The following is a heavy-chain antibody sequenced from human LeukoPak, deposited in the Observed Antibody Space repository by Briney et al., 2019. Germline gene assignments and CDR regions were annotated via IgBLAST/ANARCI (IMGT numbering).Heavy chain of an antibody. CDR1: GFTFSSYE. D-gene: IGHD3-10*01. V-gene: IGHV3-48*03. CDR2: ITTSGTTI. J-gene: IGHJ4*02. CDR3: ARLPGSGSYPGHFDY. Sequence: GGSLRLSCATSGFTFSSYEMNWVRQAPGKGLEWVSYITTSGTTIYYADSVKGRFTISRDNAKNSLYLQMNSLRAEDTAVYYCARLPGSGSYPGHFDYWGQGTLVTVSS.